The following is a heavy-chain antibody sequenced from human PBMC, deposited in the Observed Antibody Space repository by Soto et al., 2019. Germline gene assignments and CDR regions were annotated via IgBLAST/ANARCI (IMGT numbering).Heavy chain of an antibody. Sequence: QVQLVQSGAEVKKPGSSVKVSCKASGGTFSSYAISWVRQAPGQGLEWMGGIIPIFGTANYAQKFQGRVTITADEATSNAYMELSSLRSEDTAVYYCARAIYGDSSIDYYYYYGMDVWGQGTTVTVSS. J-gene: IGHJ6*02. V-gene: IGHV1-69*01. D-gene: IGHD4-17*01. CDR3: ARAIYGDSSIDYYYYYGMDV. CDR1: GGTFSSYA. CDR2: IIPIFGTA.